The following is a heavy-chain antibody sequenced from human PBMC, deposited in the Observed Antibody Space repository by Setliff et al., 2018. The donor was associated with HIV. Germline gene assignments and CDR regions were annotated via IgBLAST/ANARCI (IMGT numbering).Heavy chain of an antibody. J-gene: IGHJ4*02. CDR2: IFHDGTV. CDR3: AKTNIPMPRSGTRLES. Sequence: SQTLSLTCVVSGFSIKNDNWWNWVRQTPGKGLEWIGQIFHDGTVTYKPSLESRVTILMDILKNQISLNVTSVTAADTATYYCAKTNIPMPRSGTRLESWGPGRLVTVS. V-gene: IGHV4-4*02. D-gene: IGHD2-2*02. CDR1: GFSIKNDNW.